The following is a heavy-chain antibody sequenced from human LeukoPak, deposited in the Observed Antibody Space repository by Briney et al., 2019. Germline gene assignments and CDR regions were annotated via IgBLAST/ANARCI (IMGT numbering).Heavy chain of an antibody. Sequence: GGSLRLSCAASGFTFSSHGMHWVRQAPGKGLEWVAVIWYDGSNKYYADSVKGRFTISRDNSKNTLYLQMNSLRAEDTAVYYCAKIDPSSSSWFNAFDIWGQGTMVTVSS. CDR3: AKIDPSSSSWFNAFDI. V-gene: IGHV3-33*06. CDR2: IWYDGSNK. D-gene: IGHD6-13*01. J-gene: IGHJ3*02. CDR1: GFTFSSHG.